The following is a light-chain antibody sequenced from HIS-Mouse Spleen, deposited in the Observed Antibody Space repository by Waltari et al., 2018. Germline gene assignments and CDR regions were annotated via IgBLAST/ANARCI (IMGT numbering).Light chain of an antibody. J-gene: IGLJ2*01. V-gene: IGLV2-23*03. CDR3: CSYAGSSTFVV. Sequence: QSALTQPASVSGSPGQSITISCTGTSSDVGSYNLFSWYQQHPGKAPKVMMYEGSKRASGVSNRFCGSKSGNTASLTISGLQAEDEADYYCCSYAGSSTFVVFGGGTKLTVL. CDR1: SSDVGSYNL. CDR2: EGS.